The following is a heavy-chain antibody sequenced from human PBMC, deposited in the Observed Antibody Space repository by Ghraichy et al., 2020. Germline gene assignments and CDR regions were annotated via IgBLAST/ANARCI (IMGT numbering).Heavy chain of an antibody. CDR2: ISGSGGST. CDR3: AKAPDYSGSYFDY. CDR1: GFTFSSYA. Sequence: GSLNISCAASGFTFSSYAMSWVRQAPGKGLEWVSAISGSGGSTYYADSVKGRFTISSDNSKNTLYLQMNSLRAEDTAVYYCAKAPDYSGSYFDYWGQGTLVTVSS. D-gene: IGHD1-26*01. J-gene: IGHJ4*02. V-gene: IGHV3-23*01.